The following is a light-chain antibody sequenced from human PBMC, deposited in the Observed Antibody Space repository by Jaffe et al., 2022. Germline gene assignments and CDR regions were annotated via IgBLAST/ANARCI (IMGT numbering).Light chain of an antibody. J-gene: IGKJ4*01. CDR3: QQYNSFLLT. V-gene: IGKV1-5*03. Sequence: DIQMTQSPSTLSASVGDRVTITCRASQSISSWLAWYQQKPGKAPKLLIYKASSLESGVPSRFSGSGSGTEFTLTISSLQPDDFATYYCQQYNSFLLTFGGGTKVEIK. CDR1: QSISSW. CDR2: KAS.